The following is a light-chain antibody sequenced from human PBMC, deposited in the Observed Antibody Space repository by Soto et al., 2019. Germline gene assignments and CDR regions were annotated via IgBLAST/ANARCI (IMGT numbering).Light chain of an antibody. CDR2: WAS. CDR3: QQYDSTPHT. J-gene: IGKJ2*01. V-gene: IGKV4-1*01. Sequence: DIVMTQSPDSLAVSLGERATINCKSSQSVLYNSNDKNYLAWYQQKPGQPPKLLIYWASTRESGVPDRFSGSGSVTDFTLTISSLQAEDVAVYCSQQYDSTPHTFGQGTKLEIK. CDR1: QSVLYNSNDKNY.